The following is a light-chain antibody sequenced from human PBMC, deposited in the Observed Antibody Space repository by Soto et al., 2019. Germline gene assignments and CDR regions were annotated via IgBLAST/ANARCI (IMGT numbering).Light chain of an antibody. V-gene: IGKV3-20*01. CDR2: GAS. CDR3: HQYDSWT. CDR1: QSFNSIY. Sequence: EIMLSQSPGTLSLSPGERATLSCRASQSFNSIYLAWYQQKPGQAPRLLIYGASSRATGIPDRFSGSGSGTDFTLTISRLEPEDFAVYYCHQYDSWTFGQGTKV. J-gene: IGKJ1*01.